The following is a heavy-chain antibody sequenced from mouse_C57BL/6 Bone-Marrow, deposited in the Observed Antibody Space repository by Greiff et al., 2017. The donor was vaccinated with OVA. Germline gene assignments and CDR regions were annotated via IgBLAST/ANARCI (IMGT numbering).Heavy chain of an antibody. Sequence: QVQLQQSGAELARPGASVKMSCKASGYTFTSYTMHWVKQRPGQGLEWIGYINPSSGYTKYNQKFKDKATLTADKSSSTAYMQLSSLTSEDSAVYYCARLKGLPKGFDVWGTGTTVTVSS. CDR3: ARLKGLPKGFDV. CDR2: INPSSGYT. D-gene: IGHD1-3*01. V-gene: IGHV1-4*01. J-gene: IGHJ1*03. CDR1: GYTFTSYT.